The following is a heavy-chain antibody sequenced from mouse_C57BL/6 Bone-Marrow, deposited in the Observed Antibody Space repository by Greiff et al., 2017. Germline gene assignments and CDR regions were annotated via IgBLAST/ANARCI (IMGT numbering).Heavy chain of an antibody. CDR2: IDPENGDT. V-gene: IGHV14-4*01. J-gene: IGHJ2*01. Sequence: VQLQQSGAELVRPGASVKLSCTASGFNIKDDYMHWVKQRPEQGLEWIGWIDPENGDTEYASKFQGKATITADTSSNTAYLQLSSLTSEDTAVYYCTTYYGSSSYYFDYWCQGTTLTVSS. CDR3: TTYYGSSSYYFDY. D-gene: IGHD1-1*01. CDR1: GFNIKDDY.